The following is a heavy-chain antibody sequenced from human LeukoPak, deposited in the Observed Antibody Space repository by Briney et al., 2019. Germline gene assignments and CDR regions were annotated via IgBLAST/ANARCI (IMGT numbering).Heavy chain of an antibody. D-gene: IGHD3-22*01. V-gene: IGHV4-39*01. Sequence: SETLSLTCTVSGGSISSRSYYWGWIRQPPGKGLEWIGSIYYSGSTYYNPSLKSRVTISVDTSKNQFSLKLSSVTAADTAVYYCARVGDYYDPYYFDYWGQGTLVTVSS. CDR2: IYYSGST. CDR3: ARVGDYYDPYYFDY. J-gene: IGHJ4*02. CDR1: GGSISSRSYY.